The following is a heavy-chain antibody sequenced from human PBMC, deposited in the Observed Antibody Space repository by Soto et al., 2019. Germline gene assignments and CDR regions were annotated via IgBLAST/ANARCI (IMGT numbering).Heavy chain of an antibody. D-gene: IGHD5-18*01. J-gene: IGHJ4*02. CDR1: GYSTRSDNW. V-gene: IGHV4-28*01. CDR3: ATKPNSLYYFDY. Sequence: SETLSLTCTVSGYSTRSDNWWGWIRQPPGKGLEWIGYIFYTGSTYYNPSLKSRVTMSVDTSNNQFSLRLSSVTAVDTAVYYCATKPNSLYYFDYWGQGALVTVSS. CDR2: IFYTGST.